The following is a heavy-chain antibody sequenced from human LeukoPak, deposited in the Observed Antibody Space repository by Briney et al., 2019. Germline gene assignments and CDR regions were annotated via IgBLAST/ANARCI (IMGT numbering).Heavy chain of an antibody. D-gene: IGHD4-17*01. J-gene: IGHJ4*02. CDR3: AKRYGDSEGN. V-gene: IGHV3-23*01. Sequence: GGSLRLSCAASGFTFSSYAMSWVRQAPGKGLEWVSAISGSGTSTYYADSAKGRFTISRDNSKNTLYLQMNFLRAEDTAVYYCAKRYGDSEGNWGQGTLVTVSS. CDR2: ISGSGTST. CDR1: GFTFSSYA.